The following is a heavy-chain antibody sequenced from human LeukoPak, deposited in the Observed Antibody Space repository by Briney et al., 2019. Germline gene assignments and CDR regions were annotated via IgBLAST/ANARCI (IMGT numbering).Heavy chain of an antibody. V-gene: IGHV3-21*01. CDR2: ISSSSSYI. Sequence: GGSLRLSCAASGFTFSSYSMNWVRQAPGKGLEWVSSISSSSSYIYYADSVKGRFTISRDNAKNSLYLQMNSLRAEDTAVYYCARDRPSPTNKKYSGSYSDYWGQGTLVTVSS. J-gene: IGHJ4*02. CDR3: ARDRPSPTNKKYSGSYSDY. D-gene: IGHD1-26*01. CDR1: GFTFSSYS.